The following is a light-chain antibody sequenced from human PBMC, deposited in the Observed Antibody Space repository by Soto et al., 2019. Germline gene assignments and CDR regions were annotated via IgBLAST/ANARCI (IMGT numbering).Light chain of an antibody. CDR2: DAS. CDR1: QSISSW. J-gene: IGKJ1*01. CDR3: QQYNSYWT. V-gene: IGKV1-5*01. Sequence: DIQMTQSPSTLSASVGDRATITCRASQSISSWLAWSKPKPGKAPKILIYDASSLESGVPSRFSVSGSGTEFTLTISSLQPEEFATYDCQQYNSYWTFGQGTKVDIK.